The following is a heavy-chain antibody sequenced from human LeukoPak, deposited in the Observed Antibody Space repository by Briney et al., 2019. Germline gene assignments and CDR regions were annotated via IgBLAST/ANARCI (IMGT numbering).Heavy chain of an antibody. CDR2: INKDGGEK. CDR3: ARVGEYSYGLTFDY. Sequence: GALSLSCAASGFTFSSYWMSWVRQAPGKGLEWVANINKDGGEKYYVDSVKGRFTISRDNAKNSLYLQMNSLRAEDTAVYYCARVGEYSYGLTFDYWGQGTLVTVSS. V-gene: IGHV3-7*01. D-gene: IGHD5-18*01. J-gene: IGHJ4*02. CDR1: GFTFSSYW.